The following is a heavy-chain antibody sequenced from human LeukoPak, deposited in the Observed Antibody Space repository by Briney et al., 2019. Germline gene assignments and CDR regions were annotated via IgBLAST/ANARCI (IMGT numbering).Heavy chain of an antibody. CDR3: ARDAPRSGTTSRLDY. CDR1: GYTFTNYG. V-gene: IGHV1-18*01. Sequence: ASVKVSCKASGYTFTNYGISWVRQAPGQGLEWMGWISAYNGNTNYAQKLQGRVTMTTDTSTSTAYMELRSLRSGDTAVYYCARDAPRSGTTSRLDYWGQGTLVTVSS. J-gene: IGHJ4*02. CDR2: ISAYNGNT. D-gene: IGHD1-26*01.